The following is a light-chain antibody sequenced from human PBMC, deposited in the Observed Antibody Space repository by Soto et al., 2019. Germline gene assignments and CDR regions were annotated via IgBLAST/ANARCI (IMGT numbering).Light chain of an antibody. J-gene: IGKJ1*01. Sequence: DIQLTHSPSFLSASVGDRVTITCRPSQGISSYLAWYQQKPGKAPKLLIYAASTLQSGVPSRFSGSGFGSEFTLTISSLQPDVFAPYFCHQLISYPWPFIQGTKLDIK. V-gene: IGKV1-9*01. CDR3: HQLISYPWP. CDR2: AAS. CDR1: QGISSY.